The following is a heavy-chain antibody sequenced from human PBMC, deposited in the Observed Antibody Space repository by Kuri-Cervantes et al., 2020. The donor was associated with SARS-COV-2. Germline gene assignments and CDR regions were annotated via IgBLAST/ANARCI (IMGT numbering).Heavy chain of an antibody. Sequence: GESLKISCAASGFTFSSYAMHWVRQAPGKGLEWVAVISYDGSNKYYADSVKGRFTISRDNSKNTLYLQMNSLRAEDTAVYYCAKDFVAVAGTSDLVYWGQGTLVTVSS. D-gene: IGHD6-19*01. V-gene: IGHV3-30-3*01. CDR2: ISYDGSNK. J-gene: IGHJ4*02. CDR3: AKDFVAVAGTSDLVY. CDR1: GFTFSSYA.